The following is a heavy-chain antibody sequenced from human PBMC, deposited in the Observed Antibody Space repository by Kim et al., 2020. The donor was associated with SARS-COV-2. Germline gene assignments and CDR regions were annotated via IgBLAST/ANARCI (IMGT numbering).Heavy chain of an antibody. CDR1: GGSISSSSYY. CDR2: IYYSGST. CDR3: ARQSPITLDAFDI. Sequence: SETLSLTCTVSGGSISSSSYYWGWIRQPPGKGLEWIGSIYYSGSTYYNPSLKSRVTISVDTSKNQFSLKLSSVTAADTAVYYCARQSPITLDAFDIWGQGTMVTVSS. V-gene: IGHV4-39*01. J-gene: IGHJ3*02. D-gene: IGHD3-10*01.